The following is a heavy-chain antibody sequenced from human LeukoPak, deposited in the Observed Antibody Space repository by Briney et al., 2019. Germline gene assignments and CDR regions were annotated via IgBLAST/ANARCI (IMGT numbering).Heavy chain of an antibody. D-gene: IGHD1-26*01. CDR1: GYSFTSYR. Sequence: PGESLKISCKGSGYSFTSYRINWVRQMPGKGLEWVGRIDPSDSYINYSPSFQGHVTISADKSISTAYLQWSSLKASDTAMYYLVTPLSIGGAKNPGMDVWGRGTTVP. CDR2: IDPSDSYI. CDR3: VTPLSIGGAKNPGMDV. V-gene: IGHV5-10-1*01. J-gene: IGHJ6*02.